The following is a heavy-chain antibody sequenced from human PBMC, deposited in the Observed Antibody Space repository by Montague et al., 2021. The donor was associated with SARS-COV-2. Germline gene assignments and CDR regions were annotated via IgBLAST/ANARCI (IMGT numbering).Heavy chain of an antibody. V-gene: IGHV4-61*02. Sequence: SLSLTYTVSGGSIRSGSYYWSWIRQPAGKGLEWIGRIYSSGSTNYNPSLKSRVTMSVDTSKNQFSLKVSSVTAADTAVYYCARDYGDYPYYYGLDVWGQGTTVTVSS. D-gene: IGHD4-17*01. J-gene: IGHJ6*02. CDR1: GGSIRSGSYY. CDR3: ARDYGDYPYYYGLDV. CDR2: IYSSGST.